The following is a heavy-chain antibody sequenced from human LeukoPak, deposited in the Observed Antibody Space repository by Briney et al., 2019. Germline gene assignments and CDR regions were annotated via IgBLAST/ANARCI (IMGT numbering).Heavy chain of an antibody. CDR2: ISGSGGST. CDR1: GFTFSSYA. V-gene: IGHV3-23*01. D-gene: IGHD3-22*01. CDR3: AKSPYYDSSGSLDY. Sequence: GSLRLSCAASGFTFSSYAMSWVRQAPGKGLEWVSAISGSGGSTYYADSVKGRFTISRDNSKNTLYLQMNSLRAEDTAVYYCAKSPYYDSSGSLDYWGQGTLVTVSS. J-gene: IGHJ4*02.